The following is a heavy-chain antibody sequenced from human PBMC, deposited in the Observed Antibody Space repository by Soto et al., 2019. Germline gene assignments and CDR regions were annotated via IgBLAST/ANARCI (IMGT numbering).Heavy chain of an antibody. CDR3: ARDRSQYGSGPYYYGMDV. CDR1: GGSISSYY. D-gene: IGHD3-10*01. Sequence: PSETLSLTCTVSGGSISSYYWSWIRQPPGKGLEWIGYIYYSGSTNYNPSLKSRVTISVDTSKNQFSLKLSSVTAAETAVYYCARDRSQYGSGPYYYGMDVWGQGTTVTVSS. J-gene: IGHJ6*02. V-gene: IGHV4-59*01. CDR2: IYYSGST.